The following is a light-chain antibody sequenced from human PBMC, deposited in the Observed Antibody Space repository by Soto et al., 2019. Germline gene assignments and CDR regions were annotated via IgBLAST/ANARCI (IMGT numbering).Light chain of an antibody. CDR1: QSVLYSSNNKNY. CDR3: QQYYSSPLT. J-gene: IGKJ1*01. CDR2: WAS. Sequence: DIVMTQSPDSLAVSLGERATINCKSSQSVLYSSNNKNYLAWYQQKPGQPPKVLIYWASTRESGVPDRFSGGGSGTDFTLTISSLQAEDVAVYYCQQYYSSPLTFGQGTKVEIK. V-gene: IGKV4-1*01.